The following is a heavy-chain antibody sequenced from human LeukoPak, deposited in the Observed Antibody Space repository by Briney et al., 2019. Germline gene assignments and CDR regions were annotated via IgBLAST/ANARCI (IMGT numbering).Heavy chain of an antibody. V-gene: IGHV3-48*01. D-gene: IGHD1-1*01. CDR3: VRVKGTYFDF. Sequence: PGGSLRLSCAASGFPFSIYSMNWVRQAPGKGLEWVSCISASGSNIYYLDSVKGRFTVSRDNAMNSLFLQMDRPRAEDTAVYYCVRVKGTYFDFWGQGTLVTVSS. CDR2: ISASGSNI. CDR1: GFPFSIYS. J-gene: IGHJ4*02.